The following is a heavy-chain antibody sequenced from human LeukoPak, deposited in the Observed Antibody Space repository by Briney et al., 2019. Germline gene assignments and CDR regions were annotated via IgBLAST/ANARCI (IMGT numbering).Heavy chain of an antibody. V-gene: IGHV4-61*02. CDR3: ARDSSLIAARVYYFDY. J-gene: IGHJ4*02. D-gene: IGHD6-13*01. CDR2: IYTSGST. CDR1: GGSISSGSYY. Sequence: SETLSLTCTVSGGSISSGSYYWSWIRQPAGTGLEWIGRIYTSGSTNYNPSLKSRVTISVDTSKNQFSLKLSSVTAADTAVYYCARDSSLIAARVYYFDYWGQGTLVTVSS.